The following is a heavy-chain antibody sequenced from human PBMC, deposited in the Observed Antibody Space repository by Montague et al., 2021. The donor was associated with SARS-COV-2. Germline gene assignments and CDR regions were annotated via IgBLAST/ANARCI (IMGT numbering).Heavy chain of an antibody. CDR2: IIQSGRT. CDR3: ARRGSSVWGVTVSAELDY. Sequence: SETLSLTCAVYGGSSSGYYWSWILQPPEKGLEWIGEIIQSGRTNNNPSLKSRVIISVDTSKDQVSLKLSSVTAADTAVYYCARRGSSVWGVTVSAELDYWGQGILVIVSS. D-gene: IGHD3-10*01. J-gene: IGHJ4*02. CDR1: GGSSSGYY. V-gene: IGHV4-34*12.